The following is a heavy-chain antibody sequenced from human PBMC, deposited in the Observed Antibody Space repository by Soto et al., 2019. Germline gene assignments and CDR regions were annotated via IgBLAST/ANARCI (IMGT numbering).Heavy chain of an antibody. D-gene: IGHD3-22*01. CDR2: INHSGST. Sequence: PSETLSLTCAVYGGSFSGYYWSWIRQPPGKGLEWIGEINHSGSTNYNPSLKSRVTISVDTSKNQFSLKLSSVTAADTAVYYCARAAMIVGFDYWGQGTLVTVSS. V-gene: IGHV4-34*09. CDR1: GGSFSGYY. J-gene: IGHJ4*02. CDR3: ARAAMIVGFDY.